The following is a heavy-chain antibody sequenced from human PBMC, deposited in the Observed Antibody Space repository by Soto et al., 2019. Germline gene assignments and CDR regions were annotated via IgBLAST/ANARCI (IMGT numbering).Heavy chain of an antibody. J-gene: IGHJ5*02. Sequence: SETLPLTCTVSGDSISDYYWNWIRQPPGKGLEWIGYIYYSGSTNYNPSLKSRVTISVDTSKNQFSLKLNSVTAADTAVYFCARSPPGSWLWDLTGFYPWGQGTLVTVSS. V-gene: IGHV4-59*01. CDR3: ARSPPGSWLWDLTGFYP. D-gene: IGHD6-13*01. CDR1: GDSISDYY. CDR2: IYYSGST.